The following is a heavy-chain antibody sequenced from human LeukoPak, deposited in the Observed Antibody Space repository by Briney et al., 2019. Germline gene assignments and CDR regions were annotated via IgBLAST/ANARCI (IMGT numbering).Heavy chain of an antibody. V-gene: IGHV4-59*12. D-gene: IGHD2-2*02. Sequence: SETLSLTCTVSGGSISSYYWSWIRQPPGKGLEWIGYIYYSGGTNYNPSLKSRVTISVDKSKNQFSLKLSSVTAADTAVYYCARVGGYCSSTSCYRGPYFDYWGQGTLVTVSS. CDR2: IYYSGGT. CDR3: ARVGGYCSSTSCYRGPYFDY. J-gene: IGHJ4*02. CDR1: GGSISSYY.